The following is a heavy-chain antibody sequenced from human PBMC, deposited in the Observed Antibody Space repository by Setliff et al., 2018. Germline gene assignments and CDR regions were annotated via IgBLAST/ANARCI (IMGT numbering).Heavy chain of an antibody. CDR2: MNPNNGNT. CDR1: GYTFTNYD. V-gene: IGHV1-8*01. D-gene: IGHD2-15*01. CDR3: ARVRDCSGGICHRGFHHYMDV. J-gene: IGHJ6*03. Sequence: GASVKVSCKASGYTFTNYDINWVRQATGQGLEWMGWMNPNNGNTGYSQKFQGRVTMTRNTSTSTAYMEVSSLRSEDTAVYYCARVRDCSGGICHRGFHHYMDVWGKGTTVTV.